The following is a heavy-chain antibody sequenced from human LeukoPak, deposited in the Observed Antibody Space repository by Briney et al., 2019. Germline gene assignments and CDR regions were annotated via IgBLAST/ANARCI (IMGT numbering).Heavy chain of an antibody. V-gene: IGHV1-69*01. CDR1: GGTFSSYA. D-gene: IGHD3-10*01. J-gene: IGHJ6*03. CDR2: IIPIFGTA. Sequence: SVKVSCKASGGTFSSYAISWVRQAPGQGLVWMGGIIPIFGTANYAQKFQGRVTITADESTSTAYMELSSLRSEVTAVYYCARDPGLTMVRGVTKGSDYYYYYMDVWGKGTTVTVTS. CDR3: ARDPGLTMVRGVTKGSDYYYYYMDV.